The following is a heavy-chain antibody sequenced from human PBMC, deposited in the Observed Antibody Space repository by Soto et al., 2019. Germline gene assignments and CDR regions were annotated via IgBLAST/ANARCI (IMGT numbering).Heavy chain of an antibody. J-gene: IGHJ4*02. Sequence: SETLSLTCAVYGTSISGSYYSWAWLRQSPGKAPEWIGRFFYTGFTSYNPSLDSRVSVAVDTSKSQFSLKLSAVTAADTAVYYCATSQKGYNWNYFDHWVQGALVTVSS. V-gene: IGHV4-39*01. CDR2: FFYTGFT. D-gene: IGHD1-20*01. CDR3: ATSQKGYNWNYFDH. CDR1: GTSISGSYYS.